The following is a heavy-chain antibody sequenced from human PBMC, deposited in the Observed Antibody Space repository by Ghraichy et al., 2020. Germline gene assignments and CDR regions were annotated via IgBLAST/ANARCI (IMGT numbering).Heavy chain of an antibody. CDR3: AKDLRGLYGMDV. V-gene: IGHV3-23*01. J-gene: IGHJ6*02. CDR2: ISGSGGST. Sequence: LSLTCAASGFTFSSYAMSWVRQAPGKGLEWVSAISGSGGSTYYADSVKGRFTISRDNSKNTLYLQMNSLRAEDTAVYYCAKDLRGLYGMDVWGQGTTVTVSS. CDR1: GFTFSSYA.